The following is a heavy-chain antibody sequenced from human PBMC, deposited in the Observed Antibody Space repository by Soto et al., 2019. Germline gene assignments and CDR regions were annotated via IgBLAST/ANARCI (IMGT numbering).Heavy chain of an antibody. CDR3: VRVPPAHDYSGLDV. CDR1: GLTVNDNY. V-gene: IGHV3-66*01. J-gene: IGHJ6*02. Sequence: EMNLVESGGGLVQPGGSLRLSCVASGLTVNDNYMSWVRQAPGKGLEWVSIIYAGGSTYYADSVKDRFTISRDSSKNTLFLQMTSVREKYTAVYFCVRVPPAHDYSGLDVWGQGTTVTVSS. CDR2: IYAGGST.